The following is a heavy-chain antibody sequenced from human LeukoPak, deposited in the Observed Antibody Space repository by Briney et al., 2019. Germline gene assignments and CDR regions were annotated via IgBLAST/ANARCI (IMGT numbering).Heavy chain of an antibody. CDR2: LSGSARSK. CDR1: GFTFSTSA. V-gene: IGHV3-23*01. D-gene: IGHD6-19*01. Sequence: GGSLRLSCAACGFTFSTSAMSWVHQAPGKGLEWVSSLSGSARSKYYADSVKGRFTISRDNVKNSLYRQMNSLSAEDTAVYYCARPTSSGWYSHWGQGTVVTVSS. J-gene: IGHJ4*03. CDR3: ARPTSSGWYSH.